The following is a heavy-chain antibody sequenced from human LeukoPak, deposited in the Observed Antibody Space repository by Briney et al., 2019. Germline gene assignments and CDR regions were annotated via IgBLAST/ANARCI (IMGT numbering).Heavy chain of an antibody. J-gene: IGHJ4*02. Sequence: SETLSLTCTVSGDSISRSNHFWGWIRQPPGKGLEWIGSIFYSGSTYYNTSLKSRVTISVDTSKNQFSLNLSSMTPADTAVYYCARDCGVSATGVDYWGQGTLVTVSS. CDR1: GDSISRSNHF. D-gene: IGHD2-15*01. CDR3: ARDCGVSATGVDY. CDR2: IFYSGST. V-gene: IGHV4-39*07.